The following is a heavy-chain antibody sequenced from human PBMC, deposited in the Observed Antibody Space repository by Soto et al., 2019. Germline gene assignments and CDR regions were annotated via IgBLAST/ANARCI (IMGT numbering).Heavy chain of an antibody. J-gene: IGHJ4*02. V-gene: IGHV3-33*01. CDR1: GFDFSTYG. CDR3: ARAVGPFDY. D-gene: IGHD1-26*01. CDR2: IWYDGSNK. Sequence: QVQLVESGGGVVQPGRSVRLSCAASGFDFSTYGMHWVRQAPGKGLEWVAVIWYDGSNKYYADSVRGRFIISRDNSKNALFLQVNSLSAEDTAVYYCARAVGPFDYWGQGTLVTVSS.